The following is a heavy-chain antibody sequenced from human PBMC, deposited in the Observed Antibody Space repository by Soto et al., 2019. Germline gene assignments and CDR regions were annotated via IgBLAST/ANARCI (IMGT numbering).Heavy chain of an antibody. Sequence: GGSLRLSCAASGFTFSSYAMSWVRQAPGKGLEWVSAISGSGGSTYYADSVKGRFTISRDNSKNTLYLQMNSLRAEDTAVYYCAKGSQSIAAPPDYYYYMDVWGKGTTVTVSS. CDR3: AKGSQSIAAPPDYYYYMDV. CDR2: ISGSGGST. J-gene: IGHJ6*03. D-gene: IGHD6-6*01. V-gene: IGHV3-23*01. CDR1: GFTFSSYA.